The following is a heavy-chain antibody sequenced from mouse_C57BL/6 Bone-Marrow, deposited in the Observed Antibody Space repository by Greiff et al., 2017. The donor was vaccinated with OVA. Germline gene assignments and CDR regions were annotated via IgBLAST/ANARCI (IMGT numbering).Heavy chain of an antibody. CDR3: AKGGYYVGAMDY. CDR2: IWRGGST. V-gene: IGHV2-5*01. J-gene: IGHJ4*01. CDR1: GFSLTSYG. D-gene: IGHD2-3*01. Sequence: QVHVKQSGPGLVQPSQSLSITCTVSGFSLTSYGVHWVRQSPGKGLEWLGVIWRGGSTDYNAAFMSRLSITKDNSKSQVFFKMNSLQADDTAIYYCAKGGYYVGAMDYWGQGTSVTVSS.